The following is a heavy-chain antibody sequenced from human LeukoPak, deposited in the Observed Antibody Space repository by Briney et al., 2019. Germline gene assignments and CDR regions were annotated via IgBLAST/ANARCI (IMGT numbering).Heavy chain of an antibody. CDR3: ARDGSAWSRDY. Sequence: GGSLRLSCVASGFISSPTGMTWVRQAPGKGLEWVSTISSSDYASYTESLKGRFTISRDNAKNSVYLQMNSLRVEDTALYYCARDGSAWSRDYWGQGTLVTVSS. J-gene: IGHJ4*02. V-gene: IGHV3-21*01. CDR1: GFISSPTG. CDR2: ISSSDYA. D-gene: IGHD6-19*01.